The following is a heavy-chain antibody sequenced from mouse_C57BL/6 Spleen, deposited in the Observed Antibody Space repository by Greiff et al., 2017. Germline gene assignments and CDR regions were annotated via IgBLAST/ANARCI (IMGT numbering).Heavy chain of an antibody. D-gene: IGHD1-1*01. J-gene: IGHJ3*01. CDR1: GYTFTSYW. V-gene: IGHV1-61*01. CDR2: IYPSASET. CDR3: ARRDYGSSQAWLAY. Sequence: QVQLQQPGAELVRPGSSVKLSCKASGYTFTSYWMDWVKQRPGQGLEWIGNIYPSASETHYNQKFKDKATLTVDKSSSTAYMQLSSLTSEDSAVYYCARRDYGSSQAWLAYWGEGTLVTVSA.